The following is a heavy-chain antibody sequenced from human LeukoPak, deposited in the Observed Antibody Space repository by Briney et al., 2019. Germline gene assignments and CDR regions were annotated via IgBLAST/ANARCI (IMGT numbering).Heavy chain of an antibody. CDR3: ARGRGRPPVSSKSLDY. D-gene: IGHD3-10*01. Sequence: PSETLSLTCTVSGGSISSSSYYWGWIRQPPGRGLEWIGSIYYSGNTYYNPSLKSRVTISVDTSKNQFSLKLSSVTAADTAVYYCARGRGRPPVSSKSLDYWGQGTLVTVSS. CDR2: IYYSGNT. J-gene: IGHJ4*02. V-gene: IGHV4-39*01. CDR1: GGSISSSSYY.